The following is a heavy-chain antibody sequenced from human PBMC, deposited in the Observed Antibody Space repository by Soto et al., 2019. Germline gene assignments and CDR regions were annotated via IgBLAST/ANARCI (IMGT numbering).Heavy chain of an antibody. Sequence: QVQLQESGPGLVKPSETLSLTCTVSGGSISSYYWSWIRQPPGKGLEWIGYIYYSGSTNYNPSLKSRVTISVDTSKNQFSLKLSSVTAADTAVYYCARGPWSSGWYWRFDPWGQGTLVTVSS. CDR3: ARGPWSSGWYWRFDP. CDR2: IYYSGST. D-gene: IGHD6-19*01. V-gene: IGHV4-59*01. CDR1: GGSISSYY. J-gene: IGHJ5*02.